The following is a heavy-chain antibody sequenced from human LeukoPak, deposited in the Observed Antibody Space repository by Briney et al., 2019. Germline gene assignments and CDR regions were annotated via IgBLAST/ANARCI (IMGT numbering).Heavy chain of an antibody. J-gene: IGHJ5*02. CDR3: AREGVGAPPPPNWFDP. Sequence: GGSLRLSCVASGFTFSNYSMNWVRQAPGKGLEWVSSISSSSTYIYYADSVNGRFTVSRDNAKNSLYLQLNSLRAEDTSLYYCAREGVGAPPPPNWFDPWGQGTLVTVSS. CDR1: GFTFSNYS. CDR2: ISSSSTYI. D-gene: IGHD1-26*01. V-gene: IGHV3-21*01.